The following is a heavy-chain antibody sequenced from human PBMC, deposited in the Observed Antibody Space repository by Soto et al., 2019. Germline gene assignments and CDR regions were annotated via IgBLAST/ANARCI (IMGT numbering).Heavy chain of an antibody. Sequence: EVQLVESGGGLVQPGGSLRLSCAASGFTFCSYDMHWVRQATGKGLEWVSAIGTAGDTYYPGSVKGRFTISRENAKNSLYLQMNSLRAGDTAVYYCARGVTMVRGVIIHYFDYWGQGTLVTVSS. CDR1: GFTFCSYD. D-gene: IGHD3-10*01. V-gene: IGHV3-13*04. CDR2: IGTAGDT. J-gene: IGHJ4*02. CDR3: ARGVTMVRGVIIHYFDY.